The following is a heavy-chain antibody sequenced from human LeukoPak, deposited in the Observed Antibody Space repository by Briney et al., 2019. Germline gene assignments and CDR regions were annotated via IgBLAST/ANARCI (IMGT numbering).Heavy chain of an antibody. Sequence: PGGSLRLSCAASGFAFSSQAMGWVRQAPGKGLEWVSVISDSGSITYYADSVKGRFTISRDNAKNSLYLQMNSLRAEDTAVYFCARQQQQLWYDWGQGTLATVSS. D-gene: IGHD5-18*01. CDR3: ARQQQQLWYD. V-gene: IGHV3-23*01. CDR1: GFAFSSQA. CDR2: ISDSGSIT. J-gene: IGHJ4*02.